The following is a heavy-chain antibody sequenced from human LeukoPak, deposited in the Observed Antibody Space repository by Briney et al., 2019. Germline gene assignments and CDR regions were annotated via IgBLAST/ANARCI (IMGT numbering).Heavy chain of an antibody. CDR3: ARGLPDDFWSGYYYGSGSPFDY. CDR2: ISAYNGNT. D-gene: IGHD3-3*01. CDR1: GYTFTSYG. V-gene: IGHV1-18*01. Sequence: EASVKVSCKASGYTFTSYGISWVRQAPGQGLEWMGWISAYNGNTNYAQKLQGRVTMTTDTSTSTAYMELRSLRSDDTAAYYCARGLPDDFWSGYYYGSGSPFDYWGQGTLVTVSS. J-gene: IGHJ4*02.